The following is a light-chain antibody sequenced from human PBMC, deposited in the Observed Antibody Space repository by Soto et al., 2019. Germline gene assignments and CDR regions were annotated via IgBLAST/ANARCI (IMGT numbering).Light chain of an antibody. CDR3: QQYGRSGT. CDR1: QSVGSR. Sequence: EIVMTQSPDTVSVSPCEGAELSCWASQSVGSRVAWYQQKFGQPPRLLIYETSTRANGIPARFSGSGAETDFTLTISRLEPEDFAVYYCQQYGRSGTFGHGTKVDIK. CDR2: ETS. V-gene: IGKV3-20*01. J-gene: IGKJ1*01.